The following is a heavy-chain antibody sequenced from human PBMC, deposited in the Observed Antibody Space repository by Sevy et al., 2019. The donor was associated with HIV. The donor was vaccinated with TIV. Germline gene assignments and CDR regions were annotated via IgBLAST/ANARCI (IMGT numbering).Heavy chain of an antibody. J-gene: IGHJ5*02. D-gene: IGHD3-10*01. Sequence: GGSLRLSCAASGFTFSSYSMNWVRQAPGKGLEWVSSISSSSSYIYYADSVKGRFTISRDNAKNSLYLQMNILRAEDTAVYYCARDPRATMVRGYKGPGWFDPWGQGTLVTVSS. CDR3: ARDPRATMVRGYKGPGWFDP. CDR1: GFTFSSYS. V-gene: IGHV3-21*01. CDR2: ISSSSSYI.